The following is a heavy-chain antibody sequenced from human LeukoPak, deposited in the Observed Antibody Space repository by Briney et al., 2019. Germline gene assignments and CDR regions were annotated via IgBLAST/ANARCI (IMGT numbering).Heavy chain of an antibody. J-gene: IGHJ5*02. CDR3: TTDRMIYATNWAVSWFDP. CDR1: GFTFSNAW. Sequence: GGSLRLSCAASGFTFSNAWMSWVRQAPGKGLEWVGRVKTKGDGGAADYAAPVKGRFTISRDDSTKTLYLQMNSLKTEDTAVYYCTTDRMIYATNWAVSWFDPWGQGTLVTVSS. V-gene: IGHV3-15*01. CDR2: VKTKGDGGAA. D-gene: IGHD2-8*01.